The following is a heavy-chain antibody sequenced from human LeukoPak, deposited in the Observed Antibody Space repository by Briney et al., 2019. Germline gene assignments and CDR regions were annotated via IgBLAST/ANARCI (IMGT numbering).Heavy chain of an antibody. CDR2: IKGDGSST. Sequence: GGSLRLSCAASGFTFSNYWMHWFRQAPGKGLVWVARIKGDGSSTIYADSVKGRFTISRDNSKNTLYLQTSSLRAEDTAVYYCARASTTVPNLLDHWGRGTLVTVSS. D-gene: IGHD4-17*01. J-gene: IGHJ4*02. CDR3: ARASTTVPNLLDH. CDR1: GFTFSNYW. V-gene: IGHV3-74*01.